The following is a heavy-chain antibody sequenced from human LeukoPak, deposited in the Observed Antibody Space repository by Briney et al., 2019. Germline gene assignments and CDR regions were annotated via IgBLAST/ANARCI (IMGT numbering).Heavy chain of an antibody. CDR2: IYHSGST. V-gene: IGHV4-4*02. D-gene: IGHD2-15*01. CDR1: GGSISSSNW. Sequence: PSETLSLTCAVSGGSISSSNWWSWGRPPPGKGLEWIGEIYHSGSTNYNPSLKSRVTISGEKSKNKISLKLSSVTAADTAVYYCARRGIVVVVAASHFDYWGQGTLVTVSS. CDR3: ARRGIVVVVAASHFDY. J-gene: IGHJ4*02.